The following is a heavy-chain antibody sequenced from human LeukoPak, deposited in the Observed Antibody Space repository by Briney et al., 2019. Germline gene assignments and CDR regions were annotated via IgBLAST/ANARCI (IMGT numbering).Heavy chain of an antibody. CDR1: GDSVSSNSAA. CDR3: ARYGSSWYLEY. CDR2: TYYRSKWYS. J-gene: IGHJ4*02. V-gene: IGHV6-1*01. D-gene: IGHD6-13*01. Sequence: SQTLSLTCAISGDSVSSNSAAWNWLRQSPSRGLEWLGRTYYRSKWYSDYAVSARSRITINPDTSRNQFSLQLNSVSPEDTAVYYCARYGSSWYLEYWGQGTPVTVSS.